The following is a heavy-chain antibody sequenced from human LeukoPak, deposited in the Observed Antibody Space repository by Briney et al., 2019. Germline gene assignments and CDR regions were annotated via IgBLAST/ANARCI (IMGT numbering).Heavy chain of an antibody. CDR1: GYTFTSYG. Sequence: ASVKVSCKASGYTFTSYGISWVRQAPGQGLEWMGWISAYNGNTNYAQKLQGRVTMTTDKSTSTAYMELRSLRSDDTAVYYCALDIVVVVAATRQRDYYFDYWGQGTLVTVSS. J-gene: IGHJ4*02. CDR3: ALDIVVVVAATRQRDYYFDY. D-gene: IGHD2-15*01. CDR2: ISAYNGNT. V-gene: IGHV1-18*01.